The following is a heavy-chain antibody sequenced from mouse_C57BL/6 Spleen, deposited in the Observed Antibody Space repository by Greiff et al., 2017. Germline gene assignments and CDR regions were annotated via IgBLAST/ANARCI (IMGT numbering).Heavy chain of an antibody. CDR1: GFTFSDYY. J-gene: IGHJ1*03. CDR3: ARPGGVYWYFDV. CDR2: INYDGSST. Sequence: EVKLQESEGGLVQPGSSMKLSCTASGFTFSDYYMAWVRQVPEKGLEWVANINYDGSSTYYLDSLKSRFIISRDNAKNILYLQMSSLKSEDTATYYCARPGGVYWYFDVWGTGTTVTVSS. V-gene: IGHV5-16*01.